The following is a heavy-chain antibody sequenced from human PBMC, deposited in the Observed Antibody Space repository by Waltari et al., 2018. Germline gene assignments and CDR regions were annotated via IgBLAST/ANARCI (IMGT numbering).Heavy chain of an antibody. CDR3: ARHGGYGGNPELGAFDI. D-gene: IGHD4-17*01. CDR2: MYYSGST. V-gene: IGHV4-59*08. CDR1: GGSLSSYY. J-gene: IGHJ3*02. Sequence: QVQLQESGPGLVKPSETLSLTCSVSGGSLSSYYWSWFRQPPGKGLEWIGYMYYSGSTSYNPSRKSRVTISLDTSKNRFSLRLSSVTAADTAVYYCARHGGYGGNPELGAFDIWGQGTMVTVSS.